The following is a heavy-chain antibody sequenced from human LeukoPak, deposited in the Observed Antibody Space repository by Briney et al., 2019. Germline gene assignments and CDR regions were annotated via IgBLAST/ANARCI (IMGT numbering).Heavy chain of an antibody. CDR2: ISPTSGAT. V-gene: IGHV1-2*02. CDR3: ARNIRPREESFDY. Sequence: GASVKVSCKASGYTFTDYFLHWVRQAPGHGLEWMGWISPTSGATTYAQKFQGRVTMTRDTSIDTAYIELSSLRSDDTAVYYCARNIRPREESFDYWGQGTLVTVSS. D-gene: IGHD2/OR15-2a*01. CDR1: GYTFTDYF. J-gene: IGHJ4*02.